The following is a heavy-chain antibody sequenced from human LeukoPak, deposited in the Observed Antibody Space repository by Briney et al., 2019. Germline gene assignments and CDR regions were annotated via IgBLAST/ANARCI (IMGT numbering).Heavy chain of an antibody. Sequence: GGSLRLSCAASGFTFSSYGMAWVRQAPGKGLEWVSVISGSGAGTNYADSVKGRFSISRDNSKNTLYLQMNSLRAEDTAVYYCARGGFASDYWGQGTLVTVSS. V-gene: IGHV3-23*01. D-gene: IGHD3-16*01. CDR3: ARGGFASDY. CDR2: ISGSGAGT. CDR1: GFTFSSYG. J-gene: IGHJ4*02.